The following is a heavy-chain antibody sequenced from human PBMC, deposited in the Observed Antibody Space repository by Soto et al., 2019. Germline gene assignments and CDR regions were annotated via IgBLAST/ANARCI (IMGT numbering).Heavy chain of an antibody. D-gene: IGHD6-13*01. CDR2: ISAYNGNT. CDR1: GYTFTSYG. J-gene: IGHJ4*02. CDR3: ARDTGSSWYLGLFDY. Sequence: ASVKVSCKASGYTFTSYGISWVRQAPGQGLEWMGWISAYNGNTNYAQKLQGRVTMTTDTSTSTAYMELRSLRSDDTAVYYCARDTGSSWYLGLFDYWGQGTLVTVSS. V-gene: IGHV1-18*01.